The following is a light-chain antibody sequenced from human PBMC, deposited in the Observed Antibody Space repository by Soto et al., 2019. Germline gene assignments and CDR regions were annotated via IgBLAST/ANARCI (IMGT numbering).Light chain of an antibody. V-gene: IGLV2-23*03. Sequence: QSALTQPASVSGSPGQSITISCTGTSSDVGRYNLVSWYQQHPGKAPKLMIYEGSTRPSGVSNRFSGSKSGNTASLTISGLQAEDEADYYCCSYAGSSTLFGTGTKLTVL. CDR1: SSDVGRYNL. CDR2: EGS. CDR3: CSYAGSSTL. J-gene: IGLJ1*01.